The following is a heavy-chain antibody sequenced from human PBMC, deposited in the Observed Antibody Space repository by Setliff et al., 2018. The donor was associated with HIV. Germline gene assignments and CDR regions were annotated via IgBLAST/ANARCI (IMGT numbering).Heavy chain of an antibody. CDR1: GFILSEYT. CDR2: IKTKTDGGTT. J-gene: IGHJ4*02. CDR3: TTDEVTMVRGILHFFNY. D-gene: IGHD3-10*01. Sequence: GGSLRLSCAGSGFILSEYTISWVRQTPGKRLEWVGRIKTKTDGGTTNYAAPVKGRFTISRDDSKGTVYLQMNSLRVEDTGLYYCTTDEVTMVRGILHFFNYWGQGALVTVSS. V-gene: IGHV3-15*01.